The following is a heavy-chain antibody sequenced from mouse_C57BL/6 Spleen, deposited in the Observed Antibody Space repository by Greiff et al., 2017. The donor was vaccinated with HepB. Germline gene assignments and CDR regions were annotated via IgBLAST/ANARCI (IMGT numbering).Heavy chain of an antibody. V-gene: IGHV1-26*01. Sequence: EVQLQQSGPELVKPGASVKISCKASGYTFTDYYMNWVKQSHGKSLEWIGDINPNNGGTSYNQKFKGKATLTVDKSSSTAYMERRSLTSEDSAVYYCARREKIILFDYWGQGTTLTVSS. J-gene: IGHJ2*01. CDR1: GYTFTDYY. CDR3: ARREKIILFDY. CDR2: INPNNGGT.